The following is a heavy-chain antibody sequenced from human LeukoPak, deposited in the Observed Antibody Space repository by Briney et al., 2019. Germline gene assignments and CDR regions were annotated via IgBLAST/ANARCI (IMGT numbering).Heavy chain of an antibody. D-gene: IGHD4-17*01. V-gene: IGHV1-2*02. CDR3: ARDQVETLSIDYGDYVFPNWFDP. CDR2: INPNSGGT. J-gene: IGHJ5*02. CDR1: GYTFTSYY. Sequence: GASVKVSCKASGYTFTSYYMHWVRQAPGQGLEWMGWINPNSGGTNYAQKFQGRVTMTRDTSISTAYMELSRLRSDDTAVYYCARDQVETLSIDYGDYVFPNWFDPWGQGTLVTVSS.